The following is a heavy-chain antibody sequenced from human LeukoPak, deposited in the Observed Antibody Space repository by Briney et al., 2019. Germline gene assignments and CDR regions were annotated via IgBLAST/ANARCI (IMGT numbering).Heavy chain of an antibody. CDR1: GFTSRTYP. CDR2: VRGSGSDT. Sequence: GGSLRLSCSPPGFTSRTYPMHWFRQAPGKGLEWVPVVRGSGSDTYYADSVKGRFTISRDNSKNTLHLQMNSLRAEDTAIYYCAKTSRVNSAYDSPFDYWGQGTLVTVSS. J-gene: IGHJ4*02. D-gene: IGHD5-12*01. V-gene: IGHV3-23*01. CDR3: AKTSRVNSAYDSPFDY.